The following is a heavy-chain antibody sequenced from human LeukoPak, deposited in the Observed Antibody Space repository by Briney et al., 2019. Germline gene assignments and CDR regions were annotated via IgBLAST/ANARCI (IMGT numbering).Heavy chain of an antibody. CDR1: GFTFSTYG. V-gene: IGHV3-23*01. J-gene: IGHJ4*02. Sequence: GGSLRLSCAASGFTFSTYGMSWVRQAPGKGLEWVSAISGSSDATFYADSVKGRFTISRDNARNTLYLQMNSLRAEDTAVYYCARGIIYNNYYFDDWGQGTLVTVSS. CDR2: ISGSSDAT. CDR3: ARGIIYNNYYFDD. D-gene: IGHD3-10*01.